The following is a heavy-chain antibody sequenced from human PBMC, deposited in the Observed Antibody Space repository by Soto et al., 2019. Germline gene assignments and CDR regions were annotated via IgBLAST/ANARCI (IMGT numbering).Heavy chain of an antibody. CDR2: ISSNGGST. CDR1: GFTFSSYA. V-gene: IGHV3-64D*08. CDR3: VKVLGWGPLAAADY. J-gene: IGHJ4*02. Sequence: GGSLRLSCSASGFTFSSYAMHWVRQAPGKGLEYVSAISSNGGSTYYADSVKGRFTISRDNSKNTLYLQMSSLRAEDTAVYYCVKVLGWGPLAAADYWGQGTLVTVSS. D-gene: IGHD6-13*01.